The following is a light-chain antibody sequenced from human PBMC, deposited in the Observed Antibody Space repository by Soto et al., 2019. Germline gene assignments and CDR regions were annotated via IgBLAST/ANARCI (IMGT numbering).Light chain of an antibody. CDR1: SSNIGAGYD. CDR3: QSYDSTLV. Sequence: QAVVTQPPSVSGAPGQRVTISCTGSSSNIGAGYDVHWYQQLPGTAPKLLIYGNNNRPSGVPDRFSGSKSGTSASLAITGLQAEDEADYYCQSYDSTLVFGGGTKVTVL. J-gene: IGLJ2*01. V-gene: IGLV1-40*01. CDR2: GNN.